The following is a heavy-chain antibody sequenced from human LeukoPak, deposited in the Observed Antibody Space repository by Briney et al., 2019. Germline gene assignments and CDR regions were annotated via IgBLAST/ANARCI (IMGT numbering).Heavy chain of an antibody. CDR3: AKAETKMATIKF. CDR1: GFTFSSYA. J-gene: IGHJ4*02. D-gene: IGHD5-24*01. V-gene: IGHV3-23*01. Sequence: GGSLRLSCAASGFTFSSYAMNWVRQAPGKGLEWISSISGSGDNTYYADSVKGRFTISRDNSKNTLYLQMNSLRVEDTAAYYCAKAETKMATIKFWGQGTLVTVSS. CDR2: ISGSGDNT.